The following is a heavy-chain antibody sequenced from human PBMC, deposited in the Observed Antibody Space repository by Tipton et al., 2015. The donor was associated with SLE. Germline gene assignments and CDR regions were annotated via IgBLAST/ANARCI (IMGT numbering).Heavy chain of an antibody. V-gene: IGHV3-21*03. Sequence: SLRLSCTASGFTFSIYAMNWVRQAPGKGLEWVSSISKSSSYIYYADSVKGRFTISRDNAKNSLYLQMNSLRAEDTALYYCARDERICSGDNCHTFDYWGQGILVTVSS. J-gene: IGHJ4*02. CDR2: ISKSSSYI. CDR3: ARDERICSGDNCHTFDY. D-gene: IGHD2-15*01. CDR1: GFTFSIYA.